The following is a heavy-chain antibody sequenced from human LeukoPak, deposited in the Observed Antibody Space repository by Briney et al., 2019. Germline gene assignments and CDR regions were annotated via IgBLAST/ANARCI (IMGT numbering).Heavy chain of an antibody. CDR1: GYTFTGYY. V-gene: IGHV1-2*02. Sequence: ASVKVSCKASGYTFTGYYMHWVRQAPGQGLEWMGWINPNSGGTNYAQNFQGRVTMTRDMSTTTVYMELSSLRSDDTAVYYCARGLGTTVTTRLNWFDPWGQGSLVTVSS. J-gene: IGHJ5*02. CDR3: ARGLGTTVTTRLNWFDP. D-gene: IGHD4-17*01. CDR2: INPNSGGT.